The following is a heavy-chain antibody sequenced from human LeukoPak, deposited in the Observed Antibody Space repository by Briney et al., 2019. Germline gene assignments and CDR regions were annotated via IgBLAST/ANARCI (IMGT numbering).Heavy chain of an antibody. CDR1: VYSIWIGNYC. Sequence: SETLSLTCTVSVYSIWIGNYCWGSVRQPPGDGRGWIGSICHGGNTYYNPSLQRRVTISVDTSKNQSSLRMSSVTAADTAVYYCARETIDITIIEVVRMGDAFDIWGQGTMVAVSS. J-gene: IGHJ3*02. CDR2: ICHGGNT. CDR3: ARETIDITIIEVVRMGDAFDI. D-gene: IGHD3-22*01. V-gene: IGHV4-38-2*02.